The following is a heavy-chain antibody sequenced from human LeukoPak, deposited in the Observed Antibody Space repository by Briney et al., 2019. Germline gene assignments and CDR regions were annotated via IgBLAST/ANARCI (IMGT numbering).Heavy chain of an antibody. V-gene: IGHV3-11*01. CDR1: GFTFSDYY. CDR3: ARSRGKLQWPYYYYGMDV. D-gene: IGHD5-24*01. CDR2: ISSSGSTI. J-gene: IGHJ6*02. Sequence: GGSLRLSCAASGFTFSDYYMSWIRQAPGKGLEWVSYISSSGSTIYYADSVKGRFTISRDNAKNSLYLQMNSLRDEDTAVYYCARSRGKLQWPYYYYGMDVWGQGTTVTVSS.